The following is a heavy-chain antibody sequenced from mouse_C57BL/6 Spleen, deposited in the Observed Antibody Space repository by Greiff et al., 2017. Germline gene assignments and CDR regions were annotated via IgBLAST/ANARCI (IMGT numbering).Heavy chain of an antibody. Sequence: EVKLMESGPELVKPGASVKISCKASGYSFTGYYMNWVKQSPEKSLEWIGEINPSTGGTTYNQKFKAKATLTVDKSSSTAYMQLKSLTSEDSAVYYCARSGYDYDGAFDYWGQGTTLTVSS. J-gene: IGHJ2*01. D-gene: IGHD2-4*01. CDR3: ARSGYDYDGAFDY. CDR1: GYSFTGYY. CDR2: INPSTGGT. V-gene: IGHV1-42*01.